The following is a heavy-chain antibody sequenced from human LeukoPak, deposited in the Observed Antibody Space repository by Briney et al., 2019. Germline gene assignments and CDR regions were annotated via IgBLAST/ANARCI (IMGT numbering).Heavy chain of an antibody. Sequence: GGSLRLSCAASGFTFTDFAMDRVRQAPGKGLEWVSGIGGGGTNTDYADSVKGRFTISRDNSKNTLTLQMSSLRADDTAVYFCAKDARGYHRPIDHWGQGILVTVSS. D-gene: IGHD3-22*01. V-gene: IGHV3-23*01. CDR3: AKDARGYHRPIDH. CDR1: GFTFTDFA. CDR2: IGGGGTNT. J-gene: IGHJ4*02.